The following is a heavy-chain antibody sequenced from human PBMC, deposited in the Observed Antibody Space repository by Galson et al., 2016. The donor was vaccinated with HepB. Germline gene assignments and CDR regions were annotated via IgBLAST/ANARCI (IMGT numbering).Heavy chain of an antibody. D-gene: IGHD5-18*01. V-gene: IGHV3-48*03. J-gene: IGHJ4*02. CDR2: IDSGSTTI. CDR3: VRESPGVSSYGSVDY. CDR1: GLTFSGYN. Sequence: SLRLSCATSGLTFSGYNMNWVRQAPGRRLEWVSYIDSGSTTIFYADSVKGRFTISRDNAKNSLYLQMNSLRAEDTALYYCVRESPGVSSYGSVDYWGQGTLVTVSS.